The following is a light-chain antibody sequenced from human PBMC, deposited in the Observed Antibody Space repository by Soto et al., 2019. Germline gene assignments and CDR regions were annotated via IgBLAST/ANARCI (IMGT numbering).Light chain of an antibody. Sequence: EIVLTQSPGTLSLSPGERATLSCRASQSVSSSYLAWYQQKPVQAPRLLIYGASSRATCIPDRFSGSGSGTDFHLTISILGPEDFAVYYCQQYGSSPWTFGQGTKVEIK. J-gene: IGKJ1*01. CDR2: GAS. CDR3: QQYGSSPWT. CDR1: QSVSSSY. V-gene: IGKV3-20*01.